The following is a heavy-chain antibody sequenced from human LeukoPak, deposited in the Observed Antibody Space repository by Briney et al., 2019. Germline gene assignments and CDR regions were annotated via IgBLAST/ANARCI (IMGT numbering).Heavy chain of an antibody. Sequence: GGSLRLSCAASGFTFSAYWMHWVRQAPGRGLVCVSRIYTDGSTTTYADSVKGRFTISRDNAKNSLFLQMNSLRAEDTAVYYCARDGGNYGDYVAPFDYWGQGTLVTVSS. J-gene: IGHJ4*02. CDR3: ARDGGNYGDYVAPFDY. CDR2: IYTDGSTT. CDR1: GFTFSAYW. V-gene: IGHV3-74*01. D-gene: IGHD4-17*01.